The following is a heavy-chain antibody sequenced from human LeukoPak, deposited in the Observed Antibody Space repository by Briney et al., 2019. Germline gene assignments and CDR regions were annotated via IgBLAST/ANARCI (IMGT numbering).Heavy chain of an antibody. V-gene: IGHV5-51*01. CDR3: ARSCRDGYRDFDY. J-gene: IGHJ4*02. CDR1: GYSFTSYW. D-gene: IGHD5-24*01. CDR2: IYPGDSDT. Sequence: GESLKVSCKGSGYSFTSYWIGWLRQMPGKGLEWMGIIYPGDSDTRYSPSFQGQVTISADKSISTAYLQWSSLKASDTAMYYCARSCRDGYRDFDYWGQGTLVTVSS.